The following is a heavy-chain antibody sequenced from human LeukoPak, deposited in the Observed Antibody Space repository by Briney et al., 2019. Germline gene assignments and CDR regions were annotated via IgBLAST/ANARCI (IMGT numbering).Heavy chain of an antibody. J-gene: IGHJ3*02. CDR3: ARTKGGFDAFDI. CDR1: GGSISSSSYY. Sequence: SETLSLTCTVSGGSISSSSYYWGWIRQPPGKGLEWIGSIYYSGSTYYNPSLKSRVTISVDTSKNQFSLKLSSVTAADTAVYYCARTKGGFDAFDIWGQGTMVTVSS. CDR2: IYYSGST. D-gene: IGHD2-8*01. V-gene: IGHV4-39*07.